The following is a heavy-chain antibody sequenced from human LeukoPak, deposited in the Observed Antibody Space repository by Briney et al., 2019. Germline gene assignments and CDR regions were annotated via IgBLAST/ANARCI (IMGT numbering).Heavy chain of an antibody. Sequence: GGSLRLSCAASGFTLSGAWMHWVRQVPGKGLVWVSRINPDGTDIRYADSVKGRFTISRDDAKNTLFLHMNSLRVEDTAVYYCAGVFGPGLDEYFHLWGQGTLVTVSS. CDR3: AGVFGPGLDEYFHL. V-gene: IGHV3-74*01. CDR1: GFTLSGAW. D-gene: IGHD3-10*01. J-gene: IGHJ1*01. CDR2: INPDGTDI.